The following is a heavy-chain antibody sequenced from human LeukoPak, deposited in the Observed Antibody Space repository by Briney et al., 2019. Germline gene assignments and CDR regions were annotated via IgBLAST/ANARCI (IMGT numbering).Heavy chain of an antibody. CDR3: ARGGRGPGDYAFDY. Sequence: GGSLRLSCAASGFTFSSYWMHWVRQAPGKGLGWVSRINSDGSSTSYADSVKGRFTISRDNAKNTLYLQMNSLRAEDTAVYYCARGGRGPGDYAFDYWGQGTLVTVSS. CDR1: GFTFSSYW. CDR2: INSDGSST. V-gene: IGHV3-74*01. J-gene: IGHJ4*02. D-gene: IGHD4-17*01.